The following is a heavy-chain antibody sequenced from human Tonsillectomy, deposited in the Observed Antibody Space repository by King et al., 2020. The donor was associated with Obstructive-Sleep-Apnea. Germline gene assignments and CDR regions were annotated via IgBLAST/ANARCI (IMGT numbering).Heavy chain of an antibody. Sequence: VQLVESGGGVVQPGRSLRLSCAASGFTFSSYGMHWVRQAPGKGLEWVAVRWYDGSNKYYADSVKGRFTISRDNSKNTLYLQMNSLRAEDTAVYYCARGCSSTSCYGGYYYYGMDVWGQGTTVTVSS. V-gene: IGHV3-33*01. D-gene: IGHD2-2*01. J-gene: IGHJ6*02. CDR3: ARGCSSTSCYGGYYYYGMDV. CDR2: RWYDGSNK. CDR1: GFTFSSYG.